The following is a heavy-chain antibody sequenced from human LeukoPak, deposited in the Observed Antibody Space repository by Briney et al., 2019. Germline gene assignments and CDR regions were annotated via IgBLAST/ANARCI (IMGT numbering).Heavy chain of an antibody. CDR3: ARDREGISPVPDTAFDI. D-gene: IGHD5-18*01. J-gene: IGHJ3*02. V-gene: IGHV4-59*12. CDR1: GDSISSYY. CDR2: IYYSGGT. Sequence: PSETLSLTCTVSGDSISSYYWSWIRQPPGKGLEWIGYIYYSGGTDYNPSLKSRVTISVDTSKNQFSLQLNSVTPEDTAVYYCARDREGISPVPDTAFDIWGQGTMVTVSS.